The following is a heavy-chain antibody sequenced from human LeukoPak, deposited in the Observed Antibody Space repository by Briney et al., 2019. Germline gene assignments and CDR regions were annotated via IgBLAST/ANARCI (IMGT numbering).Heavy chain of an antibody. CDR1: GYTFSSYS. CDR2: ISVRSNYI. CDR3: VRLRRNSDTTGFYYYYDF. D-gene: IGHD3-22*01. V-gene: IGHV3-21*01. J-gene: IGHJ4*02. Sequence: GGALRLSCAASGYTFSSYSINWVRQAPGKGLEWVSSISVRSNYIYYADSVGGRFRISRDDARESLYLKMNSLRAEDTAVYYCVRLRRNSDTTGFYYYYDFWGQGTLVTVSS.